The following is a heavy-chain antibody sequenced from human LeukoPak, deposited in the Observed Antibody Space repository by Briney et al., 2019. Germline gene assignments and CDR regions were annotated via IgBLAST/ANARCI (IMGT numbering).Heavy chain of an antibody. CDR1: GGSVSSGSYY. V-gene: IGHV4-61*01. CDR3: ARGDVVVVAAIPD. J-gene: IGHJ4*02. CDR2: IYYSGST. D-gene: IGHD2-15*01. Sequence: PSETLSLTCTVSGGSVSSGSYYWSWIRQPPGKGLEWIGYIYYSGSTYYNPSLKSRVTISVDTSKNQFSLKPSSVTAADTAVYYCARGDVVVVAAIPDWGQGTLVTVSS.